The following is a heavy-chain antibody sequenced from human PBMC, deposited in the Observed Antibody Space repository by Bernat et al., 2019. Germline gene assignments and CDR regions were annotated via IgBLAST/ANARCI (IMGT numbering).Heavy chain of an antibody. D-gene: IGHD3-22*01. V-gene: IGHV3-30-3*01. CDR2: ISYDGSNK. CDR1: GFTFSSYA. J-gene: IGHJ4*02. Sequence: VQQVESGGGLVQPGRSLRLSCAASGFTFSSYAMHWVRQAPGKGLEWVAVISYDGSNKYYADSVKGRFTISRDNSKNTLYLQMNSLRAEDTAVYYCARDKNYYDSSGNFDYWGQGTLVTVSS. CDR3: ARDKNYYDSSGNFDY.